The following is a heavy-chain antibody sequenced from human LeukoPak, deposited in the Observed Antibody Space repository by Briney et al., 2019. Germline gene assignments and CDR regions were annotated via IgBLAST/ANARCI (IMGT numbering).Heavy chain of an antibody. V-gene: IGHV3-20*04. Sequence: GGSLRLSCAASGFTFDDYGMSWVRQAPGKGLEWVSGINWNGGSTGYADSVKGRFTISRDNAKNSLYLQMNSLRAEDTALYYCARDGPPPHDYGSGSYYNVRWAFDIWGQGTMVTVSS. CDR2: INWNGGST. CDR3: ARDGPPPHDYGSGSYYNVRWAFDI. D-gene: IGHD3-10*01. CDR1: GFTFDDYG. J-gene: IGHJ3*02.